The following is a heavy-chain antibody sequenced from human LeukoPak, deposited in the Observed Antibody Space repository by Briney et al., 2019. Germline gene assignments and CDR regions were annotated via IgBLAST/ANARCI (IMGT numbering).Heavy chain of an antibody. CDR3: ARLQRITMIVVVITYFDY. Sequence: SETLSLTCAVYGGSFSGYYWSWIRQPPGKGLDWIGEINHSGSTNYNPSLKSRVTISVDTSKNQFSLKLSSVAAADTAVYYCARLQRITMIVVVITYFDYWGQGTLVTVSS. J-gene: IGHJ4*02. CDR2: INHSGST. D-gene: IGHD3-22*01. CDR1: GGSFSGYY. V-gene: IGHV4-34*01.